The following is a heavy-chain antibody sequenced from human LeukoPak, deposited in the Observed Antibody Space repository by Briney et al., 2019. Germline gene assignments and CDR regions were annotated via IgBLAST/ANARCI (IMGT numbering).Heavy chain of an antibody. CDR3: VKESRVVRGVIMDAFDM. V-gene: IGHV3-64D*06. CDR1: GFTFSSYA. D-gene: IGHD3-10*01. CDR2: ISINGGST. J-gene: IGHJ3*02. Sequence: PGGSPRLSCSASGFTFSSYAMHWVRQAPGKGLEYVSGISINGGSTDYADSVKGRFTISRDNSKNTVYLQMSSLRAEDTAVYYCVKESRVVRGVIMDAFDMWGQGTMVTVSS.